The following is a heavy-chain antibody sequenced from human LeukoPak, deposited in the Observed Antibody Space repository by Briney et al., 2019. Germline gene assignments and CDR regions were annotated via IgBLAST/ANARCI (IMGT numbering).Heavy chain of an antibody. CDR2: IIPIFGTA. J-gene: IGHJ3*02. CDR1: GGTFSSYA. CDR3: ATGWGPGGAFDI. V-gene: IGHV1-69*06. Sequence: ASVKVFCKASGGTFSSYAISWVRQAPGQGLEWMGGIIPIFGTANYAQKFQGRVTMTEDTSTDTAYMELSSLRSEDTAVYYCATGWGPGGAFDIWGQGTMVTVSS. D-gene: IGHD2-21*02.